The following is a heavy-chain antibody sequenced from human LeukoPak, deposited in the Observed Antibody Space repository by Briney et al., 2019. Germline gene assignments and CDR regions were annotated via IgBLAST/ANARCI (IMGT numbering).Heavy chain of an antibody. CDR1: GFTFDDYA. V-gene: IGHV3-9*01. J-gene: IGHJ4*02. Sequence: GGSLRLSCAASGFTFDDYAMHWVRQAPGKGLEWVSGISWNSGSIGYADSVKGRFTISRDNAKNSLYLQMNSLRAEDTALYYCAKGTLIYYGSGSYPFDYWGQGTLVTVSS. CDR2: ISWNSGSI. D-gene: IGHD3-10*01. CDR3: AKGTLIYYGSGSYPFDY.